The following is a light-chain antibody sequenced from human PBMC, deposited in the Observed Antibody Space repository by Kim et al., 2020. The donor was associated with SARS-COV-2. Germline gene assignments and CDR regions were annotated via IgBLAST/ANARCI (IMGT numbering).Light chain of an antibody. CDR2: EVS. Sequence: HSVSVTGSGTSGDVGSYFYVSWYHHHPVKAPKLVIYEVSQRPSGVPDRFSGSKSGNTASLTVSGLQAEDEADYYCNSYAGSINFVVFGGGTQLTVL. CDR1: SGDVGSYFY. V-gene: IGLV2-8*01. J-gene: IGLJ2*01. CDR3: NSYAGSINFVV.